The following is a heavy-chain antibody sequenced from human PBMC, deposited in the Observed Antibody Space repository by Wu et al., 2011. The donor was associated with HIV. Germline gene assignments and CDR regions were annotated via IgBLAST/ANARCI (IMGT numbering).Heavy chain of an antibody. CDR3: ARDNGRLVPPPPYYYYGTGR. D-gene: IGHD6-19*01. Sequence: QVQLVQSGAEVKKPGSSVKVSCKASGATFSSYAISWVRQAPGQGLEWMGRIIPIFGTANYAQKFQGRVTITADESTSTAYMELSSLRSEDTAVYYCARDNGRLVPPPPYYYYGTGRLGRTDDVDRLL. V-gene: IGHV1-69*15. J-gene: IGHJ6*04. CDR1: GATFSSYA. CDR2: IIPIFGTA.